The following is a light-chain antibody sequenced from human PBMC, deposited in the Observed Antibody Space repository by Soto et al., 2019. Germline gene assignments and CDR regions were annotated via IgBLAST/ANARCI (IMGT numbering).Light chain of an antibody. CDR1: QAIRND. CDR2: AAS. J-gene: IGKJ1*01. CDR3: LQVFNFPRT. Sequence: AIQMTQSPSSLSASVGDRVTITCRARQAIRNDLGWSQQKPGKAHKLLIYAASSLQSGVSSRFSGSGSGRDFTLTISSLQPEDFATYYCLQVFNFPRTFAQGPKVDIK. V-gene: IGKV1-6*02.